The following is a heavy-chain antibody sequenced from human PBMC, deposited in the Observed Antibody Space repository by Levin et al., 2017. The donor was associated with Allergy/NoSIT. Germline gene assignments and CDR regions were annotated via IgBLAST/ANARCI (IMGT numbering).Heavy chain of an antibody. CDR1: GGSISSSNW. CDR3: ARTVGYSSGPMPH. D-gene: IGHD6-19*01. V-gene: IGHV4-4*02. J-gene: IGHJ4*02. CDR2: IYHSGST. Sequence: PSETLSLTCAVSGGSISSSNWWSWVRQPPGKGLEWIGEIYHSGSTNYNPSLKSRVTISVDKSKNQFSLKLSSVTAADTAVYYCARTVGYSSGPMPHWGQGTLVTVSS.